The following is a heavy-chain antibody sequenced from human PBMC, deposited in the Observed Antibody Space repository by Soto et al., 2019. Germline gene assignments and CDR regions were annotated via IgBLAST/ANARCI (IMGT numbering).Heavy chain of an antibody. D-gene: IGHD1-1*01. Sequence: GESLRLSCAASGITFKRNGMHWCRQAPGKGLEWVAVIWHDGSKEYYSDSVKGRFTISRDNSKNTLYLQMNSVRAEDTAVYYCARDRSAGNYFYHGMDVWGQGTKATVSS. J-gene: IGHJ6*02. CDR1: GITFKRNG. CDR3: ARDRSAGNYFYHGMDV. V-gene: IGHV3-33*01. CDR2: IWHDGSKE.